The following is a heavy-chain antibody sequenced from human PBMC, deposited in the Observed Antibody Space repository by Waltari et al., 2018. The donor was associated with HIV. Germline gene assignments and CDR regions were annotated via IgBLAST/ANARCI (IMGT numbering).Heavy chain of an antibody. CDR2: IYHSWSA. D-gene: IGHD6-19*01. J-gene: IGHJ4*02. CDR1: GYSITSGSY. CDR3: ARGGGIAVGGD. Sequence: QVQLQESGPGLVKPSETLSLTCPVSGYSITSGSYLGWIRPPPGKGLEWIGSIYHSWSAYSNPSLKSHVTISADTPNNHFPRNLNVVTAANPAVYYWARGGGIAVGGDWGQGTLVTVSS. V-gene: IGHV4-38-2*02.